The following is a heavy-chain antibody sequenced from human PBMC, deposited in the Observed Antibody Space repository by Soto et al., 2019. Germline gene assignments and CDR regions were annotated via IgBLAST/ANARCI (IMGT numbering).Heavy chain of an antibody. V-gene: IGHV3-48*03. CDR2: ISDGGTTI. CDR3: VKEYCTGGTCFDAFDL. D-gene: IGHD2-8*02. CDR1: GFIFSDYE. Sequence: EAELVESGGGLVQPGGSLTLSCAASGFIFSDYEVDWVRQAPGRGPEWISYISDGGTTIYYAASVKGRFTISRDDAKKSLYLHMNNLRVDDTAIYFYVKEYCTGGTCFDAFDLWGQGTVVTVSS. J-gene: IGHJ3*01.